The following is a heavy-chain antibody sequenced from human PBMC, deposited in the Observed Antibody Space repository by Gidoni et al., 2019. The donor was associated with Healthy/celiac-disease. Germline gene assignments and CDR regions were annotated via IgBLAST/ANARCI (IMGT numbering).Heavy chain of an antibody. CDR3: ARVNTAMVIAYYYYGMDV. Sequence: QVQLVESGGGVVQPGRSLRLSCAASGFTFSSYAMHWVRQAPGKGLEWVAVISYDGSNKYYADSVKGRFTISRDNSKNTLYLQMNSLRAEDTAVYYCARVNTAMVIAYYYYGMDVWGQGTTVTVSS. CDR1: GFTFSSYA. V-gene: IGHV3-30-3*01. J-gene: IGHJ6*02. CDR2: ISYDGSNK. D-gene: IGHD5-18*01.